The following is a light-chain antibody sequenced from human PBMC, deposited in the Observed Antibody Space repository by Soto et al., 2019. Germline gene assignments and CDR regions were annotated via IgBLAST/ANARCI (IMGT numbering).Light chain of an antibody. CDR3: QQYGTSPRT. CDR1: QSVRSTH. V-gene: IGKV3-20*01. CDR2: GAS. Sequence: IVLTQSPGTLTLSPVERATLSCRASQSVRSTHLAWYQLKPGQAPRLFIYGASSRATGIPDRFSGSGSGTDFTLTIRRLEPEDFAVYICQQYGTSPRTFGQGTRLEIK. J-gene: IGKJ5*01.